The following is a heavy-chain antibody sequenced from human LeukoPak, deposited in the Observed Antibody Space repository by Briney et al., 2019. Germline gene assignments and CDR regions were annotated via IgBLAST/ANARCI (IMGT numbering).Heavy chain of an antibody. D-gene: IGHD5-12*01. Sequence: SETLSLACTVSGYSISSGYYWGWIRQPPGKGLEWIGSIYHSGSTNYNPSLKSRVTISVDTSKNQFSLKLSSVTAADTAVYYCARGYSGYDYGASYYYYMDVWGKGTTVTVSS. J-gene: IGHJ6*03. CDR3: ARGYSGYDYGASYYYYMDV. CDR1: GYSISSGYY. V-gene: IGHV4-38-2*02. CDR2: IYHSGST.